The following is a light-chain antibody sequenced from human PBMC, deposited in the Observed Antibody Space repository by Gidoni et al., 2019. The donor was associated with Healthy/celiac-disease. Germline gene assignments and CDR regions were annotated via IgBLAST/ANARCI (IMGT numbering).Light chain of an antibody. V-gene: IGKV3-11*01. CDR3: QQRSNWPPV. Sequence: EIVLTQSPATLSLSPGERATLSCRASQSVRSYLAWYQQKPGKAPRLLIYDASNRATGIPARFSGSGSGTDFTLTISSLEPEDFAVYYCQQRSNWPPVFGGGTKVEIK. CDR2: DAS. CDR1: QSVRSY. J-gene: IGKJ4*01.